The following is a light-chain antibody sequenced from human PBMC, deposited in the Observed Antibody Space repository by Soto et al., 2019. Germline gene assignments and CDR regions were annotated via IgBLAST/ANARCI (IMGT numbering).Light chain of an antibody. CDR2: DVS. Sequence: QSALTQPASVSGSPGQSITISCTGTSSDVGGYNYVSWYQQHPGKAPKLMIYDVSNRPSGVSNRFSGSKSGNTASLTISGLQAEDEADYYCSSCTSSSLYVFGTGTKLTVL. CDR1: SSDVGGYNY. CDR3: SSCTSSSLYV. V-gene: IGLV2-14*01. J-gene: IGLJ1*01.